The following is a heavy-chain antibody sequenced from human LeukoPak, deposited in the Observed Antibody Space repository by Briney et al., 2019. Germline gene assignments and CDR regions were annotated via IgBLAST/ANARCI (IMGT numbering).Heavy chain of an antibody. CDR1: GYTFTGYY. D-gene: IGHD6-6*01. J-gene: IGHJ5*02. V-gene: IGHV1-2*02. CDR3: ARDGDSSSGGWFDP. CDR2: INPNSGGT. Sequence: ASVKVSCKASGYTFTGYYMHWVRQAPGQGLEWMGWINPNSGGTNYAQKFQGRVTMTRDTSISTAYMELSRLRSDDTAVYYCARDGDSSSGGWFDPWGQGTLVTVSS.